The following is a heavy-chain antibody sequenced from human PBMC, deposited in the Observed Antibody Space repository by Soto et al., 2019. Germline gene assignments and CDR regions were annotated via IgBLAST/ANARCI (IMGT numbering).Heavy chain of an antibody. CDR2: IYHTGTI. Sequence: PSETLSLTCSVSGGSIGSGNFYWSWIRQPPGKGLEWLTSIYHTGTIYITPSLRSRLTISSDTSRNQFSLNLTSVTAADTALYFCARQNVQIGPGFFDYWGRGTLVTV. CDR3: ARQNVQIGPGFFDY. CDR1: GGSIGSGNFY. D-gene: IGHD3-10*02. J-gene: IGHJ4*02. V-gene: IGHV4-30-4*01.